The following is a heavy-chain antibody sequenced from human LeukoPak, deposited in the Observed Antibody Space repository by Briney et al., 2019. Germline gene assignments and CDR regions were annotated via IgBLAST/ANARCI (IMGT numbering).Heavy chain of an antibody. CDR1: GYTISSDYY. CDR3: ARLVVVPAALAFDY. D-gene: IGHD2-2*01. CDR2: IYHSGST. V-gene: IGHV4-38-2*01. Sequence: SETLSLTCAVSGYTISSDYYWGWLRQPPGEGVGWVGSIYHSGSTYYNQSLKSRVTISVDTSKNQFSLKLSCVTAADTAVYYCARLVVVPAALAFDYWGEGTLVTVSS. J-gene: IGHJ4*02.